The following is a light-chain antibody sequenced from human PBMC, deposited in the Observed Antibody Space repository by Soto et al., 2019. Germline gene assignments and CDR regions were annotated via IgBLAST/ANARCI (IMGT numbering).Light chain of an antibody. J-gene: IGKJ4*01. CDR3: QQYKSNSLT. CDR1: QSISSW. CDR2: DAS. V-gene: IGKV1-5*01. Sequence: DIQMTQSPSTLSASVGDRVTITCRASQSISSWLAWYQQKSGKAPKLLIYDASSLESGVPSRFSGSESGTGFTLTISSLQPDDFATYYCQQYKSNSLTFGGGTKVDIK.